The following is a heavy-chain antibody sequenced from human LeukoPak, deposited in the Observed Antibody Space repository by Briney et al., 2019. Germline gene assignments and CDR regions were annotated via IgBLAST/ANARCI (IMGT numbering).Heavy chain of an antibody. Sequence: SETLSLTCAVYGGSFSGYYWSWIRQPPGKGLEWIGEINHSGSTNYNPSLKSRVTISVDTSKNQFSLKLSSVTAADTAVYYCARGSGYSGFDPWGQGTLVTVSP. V-gene: IGHV4-34*01. CDR1: GGSFSGYY. CDR2: INHSGST. D-gene: IGHD2-15*01. CDR3: ARGSGYSGFDP. J-gene: IGHJ5*02.